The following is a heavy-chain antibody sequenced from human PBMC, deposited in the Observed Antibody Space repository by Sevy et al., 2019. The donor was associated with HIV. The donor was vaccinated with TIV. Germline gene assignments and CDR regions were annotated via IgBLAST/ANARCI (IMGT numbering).Heavy chain of an antibody. CDR1: GFTFSSYA. V-gene: IGHV3-72*01. J-gene: IGHJ2*01. CDR3: TRVGSLWYFDL. D-gene: IGHD3-10*01. CDR2: VRKKVNSYTT. Sequence: GGSLRLSCAASGFTFSSYAMHWVRQAPGKGLEWVGRVRKKVNSYTTEYAASVKDRFTISRDDSQNSLYLQMNSLKTEDTAVYYCTRVGSLWYFDLWGRGTLVTVSS.